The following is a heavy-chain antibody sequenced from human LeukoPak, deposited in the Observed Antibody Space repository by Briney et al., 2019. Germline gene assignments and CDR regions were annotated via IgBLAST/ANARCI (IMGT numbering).Heavy chain of an antibody. CDR2: IYYSGST. CDR1: GGSISSGDYY. CDR3: AREGYDYDILTGYPNPNWFDP. D-gene: IGHD3-9*01. V-gene: IGHV4-30-4*01. J-gene: IGHJ5*02. Sequence: NPSETLSLTCTVSGGSISSGDYYWSWIRQPPGKGLEWIGYIYYSGSTYYNPSLKSRVTISVDTSKNQFSLKLSSVTAADTAVCYCAREGYDYDILTGYPNPNWFDPWGQGTLVTVSS.